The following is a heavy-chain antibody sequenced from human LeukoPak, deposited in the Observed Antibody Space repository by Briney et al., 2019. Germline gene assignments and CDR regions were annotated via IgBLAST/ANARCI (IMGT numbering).Heavy chain of an antibody. J-gene: IGHJ4*02. CDR1: GFTFGSYE. D-gene: IGHD5-24*01. Sequence: PGGSLRLSCAASGFTFGSYEMNWVRQAPGKGLEWVSYISSSGSTIYYADSVKGRFTISRDNAKNSLYLQMNSLRAEDTAVYYCARDGRDGYSYYFDYWGQGTLVTVSS. V-gene: IGHV3-48*03. CDR3: ARDGRDGYSYYFDY. CDR2: ISSSGSTI.